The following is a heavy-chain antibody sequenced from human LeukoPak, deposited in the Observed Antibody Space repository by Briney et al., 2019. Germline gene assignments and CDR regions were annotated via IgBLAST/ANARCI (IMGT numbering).Heavy chain of an antibody. D-gene: IGHD3-22*01. CDR1: GFTFSSYA. CDR2: ISGSGGNT. J-gene: IGHJ4*02. Sequence: GGSLRLSCAASGFTFSSYAMSWVRQAPGKGLEWVSAISGSGGNTYYADSVNGRFTISRDNSKNTLYLQMNSQRAEHTAVYYCATRRADSSGFDHWGQGTLVTVSS. CDR3: ATRRADSSGFDH. V-gene: IGHV3-23*01.